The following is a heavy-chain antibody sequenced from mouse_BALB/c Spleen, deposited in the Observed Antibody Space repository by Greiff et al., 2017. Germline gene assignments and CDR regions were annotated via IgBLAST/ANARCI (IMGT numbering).Heavy chain of an antibody. D-gene: IGHD1-1*01. Sequence: EVQLQESGGGLVKPGGSLKLSCAASGFTFSSYTMSWVRQTPEKRLEWVATISSGGGNTYYPDSVKGRFTISSDNAKNNLYLQMSSLRSEDTALYYCARITTGWYFDVWGAGTTVTVSS. CDR2: ISSGGGNT. J-gene: IGHJ1*01. CDR3: ARITTGWYFDV. CDR1: GFTFSSYT. V-gene: IGHV5-9*03.